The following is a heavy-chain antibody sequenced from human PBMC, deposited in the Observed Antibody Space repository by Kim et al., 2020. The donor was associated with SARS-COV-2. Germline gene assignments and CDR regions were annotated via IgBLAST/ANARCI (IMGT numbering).Heavy chain of an antibody. V-gene: IGHV3-7*01. Sequence: GGSLRLSCAASTFIFTNYWMNWFRQAPGKGLEGVASVSRSGDEKYYVDSVKGRFTIFRDNDRDSLFLQMDSLRDEDTAVYYCARCSGVSGCRLPIGAFDIWGERTTVIVSP. CDR2: VSRSGDEK. D-gene: IGHD6-19*01. CDR1: TFIFTNYW. CDR3: ARCSGVSGCRLPIGAFDI. J-gene: IGHJ3*02.